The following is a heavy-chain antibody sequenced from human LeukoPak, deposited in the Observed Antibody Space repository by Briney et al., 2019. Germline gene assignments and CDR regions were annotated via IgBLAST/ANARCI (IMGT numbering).Heavy chain of an antibody. V-gene: IGHV3-23*01. D-gene: IGHD2/OR15-2a*01. CDR2: IADSGGNT. Sequence: GGSLRLSCAASGFTFNMYGMGWVRQAPGKWPEWVAAIADSGGNTYYADSVKGRFTISRDNSRNTLSLQMNSLRAEDTAAYYCAKGHNNYYFTIDYWGQGTLVTVSS. CDR3: AKGHNNYYFTIDY. CDR1: GFTFNMYG. J-gene: IGHJ4*02.